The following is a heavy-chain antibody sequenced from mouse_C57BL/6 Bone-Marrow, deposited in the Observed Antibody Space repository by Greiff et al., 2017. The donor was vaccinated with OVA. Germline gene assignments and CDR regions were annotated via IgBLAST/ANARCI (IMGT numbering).Heavy chain of an antibody. CDR3: ARALYYGSSYVGFY. Sequence: QVQLKESGPELVKPGASVKISCKASGYAFSSSWMNWVKQRPGKGLEWIGRIYPGDGDTNYNGKFKGKATLTADKSSSTAYMQLSSLTSEDSAVYFCARALYYGSSYVGFYWGQGTTLTVSS. J-gene: IGHJ2*01. D-gene: IGHD1-1*01. V-gene: IGHV1-82*01. CDR1: GYAFSSSW. CDR2: IYPGDGDT.